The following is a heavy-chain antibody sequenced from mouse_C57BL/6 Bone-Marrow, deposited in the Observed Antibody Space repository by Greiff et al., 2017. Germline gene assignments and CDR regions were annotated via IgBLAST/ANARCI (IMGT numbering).Heavy chain of an antibody. CDR3: TSSLIYYGTNY. D-gene: IGHD1-1*01. J-gene: IGHJ2*01. Sequence: EVQLQQSGAELVKPGASVKLSCTASGFNIKDYYIHWVKQRTEQGLEWIGRIDPEDGETKYAPKFQDKATITADTSSNTAYLQLSSLTSEDTAVYYCTSSLIYYGTNYWGQGNTLTVSS. CDR2: IDPEDGET. V-gene: IGHV14-2*01. CDR1: GFNIKDYY.